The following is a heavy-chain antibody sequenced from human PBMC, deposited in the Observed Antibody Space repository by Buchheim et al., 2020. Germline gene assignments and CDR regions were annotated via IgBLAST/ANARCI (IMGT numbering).Heavy chain of an antibody. CDR1: GYTLTSYY. CDR3: ARANRNVFDWYFDL. D-gene: IGHD2/OR15-2a*01. Sequence: QVQLVQSGAEVKKPGASVKVSCKASGYTLTSYYMHWVRQAPGQGLEWMGIMNPSDGSSSYAQRFQGRVAMTRDTSSKTVYIDLSSLRSEDTAVYYCARANRNVFDWYFDLWGRGTL. J-gene: IGHJ2*01. CDR2: MNPSDGSS. V-gene: IGHV1-46*03.